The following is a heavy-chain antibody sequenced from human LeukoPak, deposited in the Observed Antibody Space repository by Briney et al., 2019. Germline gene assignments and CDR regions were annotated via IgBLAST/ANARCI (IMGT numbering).Heavy chain of an antibody. CDR3: ARDYYDSSGYYRFDY. D-gene: IGHD3-22*01. Sequence: PGGSLRLSCAASGFTFSSYSMNWVRQAPGKGLEWVSSIGSSSSYIYYADSVKGRFTISRDNAKNSLYLQMNSLRAEDTAVYYCARDYYDSSGYYRFDYWGQGTLVTVSS. CDR2: IGSSSSYI. J-gene: IGHJ4*02. CDR1: GFTFSSYS. V-gene: IGHV3-21*01.